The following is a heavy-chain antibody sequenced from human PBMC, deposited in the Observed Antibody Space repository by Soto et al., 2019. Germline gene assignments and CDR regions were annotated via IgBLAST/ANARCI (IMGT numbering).Heavy chain of an antibody. D-gene: IGHD5-18*01. CDR2: IKSKTDGGTA. Sequence: GGSLRLSCAASGFTFSSYAMSWVRQAPGKGPEWVARIKSKTDGGTADYAAPVKGRFTISRDDSENTLYLQMNSLKTEDTAVYYCSHGYYQYFNSWGQGTLVTVSS. V-gene: IGHV3-15*01. J-gene: IGHJ4*02. CDR3: SHGYYQYFNS. CDR1: GFTFSSYA.